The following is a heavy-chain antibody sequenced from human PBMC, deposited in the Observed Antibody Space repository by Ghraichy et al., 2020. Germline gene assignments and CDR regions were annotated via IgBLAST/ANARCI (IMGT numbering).Heavy chain of an antibody. CDR3: ATSSGSWRIDS. V-gene: IGHV4-4*02. CDR2: IHHSGNT. J-gene: IGHJ4*02. CDR1: GGSISSGNW. D-gene: IGHD6-19*01. Sequence: GSLSLTCAVSGGSISSGNWWNWVRQPPGEGLEWIGEIHHSGNTNFNSSLKSRLTMSVDKSKHQFSLKVTSVTAADTAVYYCATSSGSWRIDSWGQGTLVTVSS.